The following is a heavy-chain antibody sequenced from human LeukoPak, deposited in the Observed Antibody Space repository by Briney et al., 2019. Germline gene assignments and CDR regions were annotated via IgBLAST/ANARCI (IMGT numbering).Heavy chain of an antibody. CDR3: AAEGIAAATNAFDI. Sequence: AASVKVSCKASGFTFTSSAVQWVRQARGQRLEWIGWIVVGSGNTNYAQKFQERVTITRDMSTSTAYMELSSLRSEDTAVYYCAAEGIAAATNAFDIWGQGTMVTVSS. J-gene: IGHJ3*02. CDR1: GFTFTSSA. D-gene: IGHD6-13*01. CDR2: IVVGSGNT. V-gene: IGHV1-58*01.